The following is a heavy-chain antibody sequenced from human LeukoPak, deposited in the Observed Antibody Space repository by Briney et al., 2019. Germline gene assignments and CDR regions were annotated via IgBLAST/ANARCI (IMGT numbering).Heavy chain of an antibody. CDR1: GGSISSYY. J-gene: IGHJ4*02. CDR2: IYYTGST. V-gene: IGHV4-59*13. D-gene: IGHD4-23*01. Sequence: SESLSLTCTVSGGSISSYYWSWIRLPPGKGMEGTGYIYYTGSTNYNPSLKSRVTISVDASKNQFSLELSSVTAADTAVYYCARVGFGNTPHPIDYWGQGTLVTVSS. CDR3: ARVGFGNTPHPIDY.